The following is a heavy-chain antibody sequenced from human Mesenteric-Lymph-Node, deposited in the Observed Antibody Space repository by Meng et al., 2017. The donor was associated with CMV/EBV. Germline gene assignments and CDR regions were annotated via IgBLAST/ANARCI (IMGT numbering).Heavy chain of an antibody. CDR1: GFTFSSYS. D-gene: IGHD3-9*01. Sequence: GESLKISCAASGFTFSSYSMYWVRQPPGKGLEWVSSVSSDSTYIIYADSVKDRFTISRDNAKNSLYLQVNSLRAEDTAVYYCARAIYADWLLFSHWGQGAQVTVSS. V-gene: IGHV3-21*04. CDR3: ARAIYADWLLFSH. CDR2: VSSDSTYI. J-gene: IGHJ4*02.